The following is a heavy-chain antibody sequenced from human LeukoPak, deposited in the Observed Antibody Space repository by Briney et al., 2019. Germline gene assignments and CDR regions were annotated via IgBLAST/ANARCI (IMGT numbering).Heavy chain of an antibody. CDR2: ISYDGSNK. Sequence: GGSLRLSCAASGFTFSSYAMHWVSQAPGKGLEWVAVISYDGSNKYYADSVKGRFTISRDNSKNTLYLQMNSLRAEDTAVYYCTTDWWELRNYWGQGTLVTVSS. J-gene: IGHJ4*02. CDR3: TTDWWELRNY. D-gene: IGHD1-26*01. CDR1: GFTFSSYA. V-gene: IGHV3-30*04.